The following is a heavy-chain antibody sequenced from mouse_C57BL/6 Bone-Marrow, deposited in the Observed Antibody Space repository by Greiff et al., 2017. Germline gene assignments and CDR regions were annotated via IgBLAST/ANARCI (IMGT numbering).Heavy chain of an antibody. D-gene: IGHD1-1*01. CDR3: AGGYYGSSSWFAY. J-gene: IGHJ3*01. CDR1: GFSLNTSDMS. V-gene: IGHV8-8*01. Sequence: QVTLKESGPGILQPSQTLSLTCSFSGFSLNTSDMSVGWIRQPPGKGLEWLAHIWWDDDKYYNPALKSRPTISKATSKNLAFLKIANVDTADTAAYYCAGGYYGSSSWFAYWGQGTLVTVSA. CDR2: IWWDDDK.